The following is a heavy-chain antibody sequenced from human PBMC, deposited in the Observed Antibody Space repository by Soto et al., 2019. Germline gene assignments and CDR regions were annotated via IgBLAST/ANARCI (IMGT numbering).Heavy chain of an antibody. D-gene: IGHD1-26*01. Sequence: ESGGGVVQPGRSLRLSCAASGFVFSDYGMHWVRQAPGKGLEWVALITNDGNNEYYRESVKGRFSISRGRSTNTVDLLMNSRRPEDTGVYYCAKEGPGGGRHFYYAMDVWGQGTTVTVSS. V-gene: IGHV3-30*18. CDR3: AKEGPGGGRHFYYAMDV. J-gene: IGHJ6*02. CDR1: GFVFSDYG. CDR2: ITNDGNNE.